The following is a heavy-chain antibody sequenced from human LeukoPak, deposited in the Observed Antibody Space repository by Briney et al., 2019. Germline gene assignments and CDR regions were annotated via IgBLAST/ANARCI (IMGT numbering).Heavy chain of an antibody. V-gene: IGHV4-34*01. Sequence: SETLSLTCAVYGGSFSGYYWSWIRQPPGKGLEWIGEINHSGSTNYNPSLKSRVTISVDTSKNQFSLKLSSVTAADTAVYYCARDSGYDSSGSSDSLDYWGQGTLVTVSS. J-gene: IGHJ4*02. D-gene: IGHD3-22*01. CDR2: INHSGST. CDR1: GGSFSGYY. CDR3: ARDSGYDSSGSSDSLDY.